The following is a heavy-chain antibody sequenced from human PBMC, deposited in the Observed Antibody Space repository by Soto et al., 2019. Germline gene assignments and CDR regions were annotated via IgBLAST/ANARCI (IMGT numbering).Heavy chain of an antibody. Sequence: GASVKVSCKASGFTFTSSAVQWVRQALGQRLEWIGWIVVGSGNTNYAQKFQERVTITRDMSTSTAYMELSSLRSEDTAVYYCAAADDYVWGSYRYTLGAFDIWGQGTMVTVSS. CDR2: IVVGSGNT. V-gene: IGHV1-58*01. CDR3: AAADDYVWGSYRYTLGAFDI. CDR1: GFTFTSSA. J-gene: IGHJ3*02. D-gene: IGHD3-16*02.